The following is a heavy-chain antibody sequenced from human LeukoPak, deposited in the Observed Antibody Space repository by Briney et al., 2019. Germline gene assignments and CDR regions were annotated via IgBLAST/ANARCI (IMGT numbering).Heavy chain of an antibody. CDR1: GFTFNDYW. CDR2: IKTDGSAM. D-gene: IGHD5/OR15-5a*01. V-gene: IGHV3-74*03. CDR3: VRDRTVSTILDY. Sequence: GGSLRLSCVGSGFTFNDYWIRWVRQAPGKGLVWVSAIKTDGSAMQYADSVKGRFAISRDNAKNTVYLQMNSLRDEDTAVYYCVRDRTVSTILDYWGQGTLVTVSS. J-gene: IGHJ4*02.